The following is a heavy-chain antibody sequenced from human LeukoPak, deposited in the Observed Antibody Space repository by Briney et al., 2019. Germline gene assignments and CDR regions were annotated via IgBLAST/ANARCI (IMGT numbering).Heavy chain of an antibody. CDR2: ISGSGGST. CDR1: GFTFSSYA. CDR3: AKAYGYSSSWYYFDY. V-gene: IGHV3-23*01. Sequence: PGGSLRLSCAASGFTFSSYAMGWVRQAPGKGLEWVSAISGSGGSTYYADSVKGRFTISRDNSKNTLYLQMNSLRAEDTAVYYCAKAYGYSSSWYYFDYWGQGTLVTVSS. D-gene: IGHD6-13*01. J-gene: IGHJ4*02.